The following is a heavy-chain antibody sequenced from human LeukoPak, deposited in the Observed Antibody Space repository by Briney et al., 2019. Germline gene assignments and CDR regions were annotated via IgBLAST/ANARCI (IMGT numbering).Heavy chain of an antibody. D-gene: IGHD3-3*01. J-gene: IGHJ6*03. V-gene: IGHV3-7*01. CDR2: IKQDGSEK. CDR1: GFTFSSYW. CDR3: AREDTIFGVVKYYYYYYMDV. Sequence: PGGSLRLSCAASGFTFSSYWMSWVRQAPGKGLEWVANIKQDGSEKYYVDSVKGRFTISRDNAKNSLYLQMNSLRAEDTAVYYCAREDTIFGVVKYYYYYYMDVWGKGTTVTVSS.